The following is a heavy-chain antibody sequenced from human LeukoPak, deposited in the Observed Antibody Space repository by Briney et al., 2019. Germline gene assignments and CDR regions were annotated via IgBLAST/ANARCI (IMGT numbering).Heavy chain of an antibody. Sequence: GGPLRLSCAASGFTVSDHYMDWVRQAPGKGLEWVGRSRNKAYSYTTEYAASVKGRFTISRDDSKNSLNLQMNSLKTEDTAVYYCARIDWKYGDDYDIWGQGTMVTVSS. CDR1: GFTVSDHY. CDR3: ARIDWKYGDDYDI. J-gene: IGHJ3*02. D-gene: IGHD1-1*01. V-gene: IGHV3-72*01. CDR2: SRNKAYSYTT.